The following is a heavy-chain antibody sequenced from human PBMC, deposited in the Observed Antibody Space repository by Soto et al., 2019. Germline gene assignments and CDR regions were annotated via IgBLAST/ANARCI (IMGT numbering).Heavy chain of an antibody. Sequence: LSLTCTVSGGSISSYYWSWIRQPPGKGLEWIGYIYYSGSTNYNPSPKSRVTISVDTSKNQFSLKLSSVTAADTAVYYCARLDPRLGLTIFGVVTTSWTANWFGPWGKXTLVTVPQ. CDR1: GGSISSYY. CDR3: ARLDPRLGLTIFGVVTTSWTANWFGP. CDR2: IYYSGST. D-gene: IGHD3-3*01. V-gene: IGHV4-59*08. J-gene: IGHJ5*02.